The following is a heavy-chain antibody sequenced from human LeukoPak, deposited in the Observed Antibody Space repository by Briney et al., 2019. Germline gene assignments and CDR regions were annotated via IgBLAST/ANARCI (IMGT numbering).Heavy chain of an antibody. V-gene: IGHV4-30-2*01. CDR1: GGSISSGGYS. CDR3: ARAGTYYYDSSGYYYEGNWFDP. J-gene: IGHJ5*02. Sequence: SQTLSLTCAVSGGSISSGGYSWSWIRQPSGKGLEWIGYIYHSGSTNYNPSLKSRVTISVDRSKNQFSLKLSSVTAADTAVYYCARAGTYYYDSSGYYYEGNWFDPWGQGTLVTVSS. CDR2: IYHSGST. D-gene: IGHD3-22*01.